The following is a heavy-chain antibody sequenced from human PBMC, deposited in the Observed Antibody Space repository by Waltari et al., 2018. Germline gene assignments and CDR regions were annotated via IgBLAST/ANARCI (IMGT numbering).Heavy chain of an antibody. J-gene: IGHJ3*02. CDR1: GFTFSSYS. D-gene: IGHD1-26*01. Sequence: EVQLVESGGGLVKPGGSLRLSCAASGFTFSSYSMNWVRQAPGKGLEWVSSISSSSSYIYYADSVKGRFTISRDNAKNSLYLQMNSLRAEDTAVYYCARGRELWDAFDIWGQGTMVTVSS. CDR3: ARGRELWDAFDI. V-gene: IGHV3-21*01. CDR2: ISSSSSYI.